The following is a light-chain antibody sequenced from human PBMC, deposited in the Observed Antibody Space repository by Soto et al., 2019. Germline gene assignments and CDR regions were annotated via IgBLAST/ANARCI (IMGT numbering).Light chain of an antibody. J-gene: IGKJ2*01. CDR3: QQSYSTPRT. V-gene: IGKV1-39*01. CDR1: QSISSY. Sequence: DIQMTQSPSSLSASVGARFTITCRASQSISSYLNWYQQKPGKAPKLLIYAASSLQSGVPSRFSGSGSGTDFTLTISSLQPEDFATYYCQQSYSTPRTFGQGTKLEIK. CDR2: AAS.